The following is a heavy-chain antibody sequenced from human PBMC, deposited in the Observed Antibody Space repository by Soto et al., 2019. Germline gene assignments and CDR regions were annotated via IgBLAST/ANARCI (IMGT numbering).Heavy chain of an antibody. Sequence: SETLSLTCTVSGGSISSGDYYWSWIRQPPGKGLEWTGYIYYSGSTYYNPSLKSRITISVDTSKNQFSLKLSSVTAADTAVYYCARGSYYYDSSGYYYYWGQGTLVTVSS. CDR2: IYYSGST. CDR3: ARGSYYYDSSGYYYY. V-gene: IGHV4-30-4*01. J-gene: IGHJ4*02. CDR1: GGSISSGDYY. D-gene: IGHD3-22*01.